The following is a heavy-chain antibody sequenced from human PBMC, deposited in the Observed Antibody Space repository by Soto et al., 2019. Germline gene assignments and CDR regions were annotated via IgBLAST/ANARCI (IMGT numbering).Heavy chain of an antibody. V-gene: IGHV4-34*01. CDR3: ARWSSPYCSSTSCYFNWFDP. CDR2: INHSGST. J-gene: IGHJ5*02. Sequence: KPSETLSLTCAVYGGSFSGYYWSWIRQPPGKGLEWIGEINHSGSTNYNPSLKSRVTISVDTSKNQFSLKLSSVTAADTAVYYCARWSSPYCSSTSCYFNWFDPWGQGTLVTVSS. D-gene: IGHD2-2*01. CDR1: GGSFSGYY.